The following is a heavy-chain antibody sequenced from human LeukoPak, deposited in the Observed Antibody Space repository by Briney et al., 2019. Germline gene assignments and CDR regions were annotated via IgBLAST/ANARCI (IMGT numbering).Heavy chain of an antibody. CDR1: GGSISSSSYY. D-gene: IGHD5-24*01. CDR3: ARERRDGYTGRAFDM. Sequence: MPSETLSLTCTVSGGSISSSSYYWGWIRRPPGKGLEWIGSIYYSGSTYYNPSLKSRVTLSVDTSKNQFSLRLSSVTAADTAVYYCARERRDGYTGRAFDMWGQGTMVTVSS. V-gene: IGHV4-39*07. CDR2: IYYSGST. J-gene: IGHJ3*02.